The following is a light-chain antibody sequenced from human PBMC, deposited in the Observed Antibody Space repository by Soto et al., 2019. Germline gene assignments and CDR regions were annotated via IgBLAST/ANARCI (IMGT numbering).Light chain of an antibody. CDR3: QKRSNARWT. J-gene: IGKJ1*01. V-gene: IGKV1-8*01. CDR2: AAS. Sequence: ANRFSRSPPTFYPSPDDRVTITCRASQGISSYLAWYQQKPGKAPKLLIYAASTWQSGVPSRFSGSGSGTDFTLTISSLQPEDFAAYYCQKRSNARWTFGQGTKVDIK. CDR1: QGISSY.